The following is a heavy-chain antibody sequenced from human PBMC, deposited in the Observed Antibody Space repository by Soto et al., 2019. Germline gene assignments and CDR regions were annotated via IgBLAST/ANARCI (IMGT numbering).Heavy chain of an antibody. CDR3: ARQDGYSYGYYFDY. V-gene: IGHV4-39*01. CDR1: GGSISSSSYY. Sequence: PSETLSLTCTVSGGSISSSSYYWGWIRQPPGKGLEWIGSIYYSGSTYYNPSLKSRVTISVDTSKNQFSLKLSSVTAADTAVYYCARQDGYSYGYYFDYWGQGTLVTVSS. CDR2: IYYSGST. D-gene: IGHD5-18*01. J-gene: IGHJ4*02.